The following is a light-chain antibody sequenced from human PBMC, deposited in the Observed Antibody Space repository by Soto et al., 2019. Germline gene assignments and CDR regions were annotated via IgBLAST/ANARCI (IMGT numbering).Light chain of an antibody. CDR2: GAS. CDR3: QQYNNWPPARKFT. Sequence: EIVMTQSPATLSVSPGERATLSCRASQSVSSNLAWYQQKPGQAPRLLIYGASTRATGIPARFSGSGSGTEFTLTISSLQSEDFAVYYCQQYNNWPPARKFTFGPGTKVDIK. V-gene: IGKV3-15*01. J-gene: IGKJ3*01. CDR1: QSVSSN.